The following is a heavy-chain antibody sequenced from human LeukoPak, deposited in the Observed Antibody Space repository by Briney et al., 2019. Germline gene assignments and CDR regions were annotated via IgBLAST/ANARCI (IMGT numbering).Heavy chain of an antibody. CDR2: ISGSGGST. J-gene: IGHJ5*02. CDR3: AKLTCSSTSCVYSGFDP. D-gene: IGHD2-2*01. V-gene: IGHV3-23*01. CDR1: GFTFSSYA. Sequence: GGSLRLSCAASGFTFSSYAMSWVRQAPGKWLEWVSAISGSGGSTYYADSVKGRFTISRDNSKNTLYLQMNSLRAEDTAVYYCAKLTCSSTSCVYSGFDPWGQGTLVTVSS.